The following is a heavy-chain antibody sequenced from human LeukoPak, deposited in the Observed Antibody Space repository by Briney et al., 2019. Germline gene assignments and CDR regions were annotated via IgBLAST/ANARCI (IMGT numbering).Heavy chain of an antibody. J-gene: IGHJ4*02. CDR1: GFTFSTLD. CDR2: IRSKADNYAT. Sequence: GGSLRLSCAASGFTFSTLDMSWVRQASGKGLEWVGRIRSKADNYATAYAASVQGRCTISRDDSKNTAYLQLNSLKTEDTAVYYCTQSNYWGQGALVTVSS. CDR3: TQSNY. V-gene: IGHV3-73*01.